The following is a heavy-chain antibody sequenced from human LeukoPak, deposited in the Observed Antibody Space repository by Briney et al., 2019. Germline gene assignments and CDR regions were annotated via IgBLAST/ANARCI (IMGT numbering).Heavy chain of an antibody. CDR1: GFTVSSNY. D-gene: IGHD7-27*01. J-gene: IGHJ4*02. V-gene: IGHV3-66*01. Sequence: GGSLRLSCAASGFTVSSNYMSWVRQAPGKGLEWVSIIYSGGSTYYADSVKGRFTISRDNSKNTLYLQTNSLRAEDTAVYYCARANWGHPMYYFDYWGQGTLVTVSS. CDR2: IYSGGST. CDR3: ARANWGHPMYYFDY.